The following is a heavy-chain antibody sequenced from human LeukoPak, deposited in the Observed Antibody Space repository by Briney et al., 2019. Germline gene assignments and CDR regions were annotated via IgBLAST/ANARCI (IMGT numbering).Heavy chain of an antibody. D-gene: IGHD6-13*01. J-gene: IGHJ4*02. CDR2: LSANGGST. CDR3: AKPPPDSSSWLFDY. V-gene: IGHV3-23*01. CDR1: GFTFSTYA. Sequence: GGSLRLSCAASGFTFSTYAMSWVRQAPGKGLEWVSALSANGGSTYYADSVKGRFTISRDNSKNTLNLQMNSLRVEDTAVYYCAKPPPDSSSWLFDYWGQGTLVTVSS.